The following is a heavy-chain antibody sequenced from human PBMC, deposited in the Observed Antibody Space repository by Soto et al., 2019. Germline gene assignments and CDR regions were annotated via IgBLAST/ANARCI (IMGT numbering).Heavy chain of an antibody. D-gene: IGHD3-3*01. CDR2: IDWDDDK. Sequence: SGPTLVNSTQTLTLTCTFSGFSLSTSGMCVSWIRQPPGKALEWLALIDWDDDKYYSTSLKTRLTISKDTSKNQVVLTMTNMDHVDTATYYCARTVSGVVCPSCYGMDVWGQGTQVTVSS. V-gene: IGHV2-70*12. CDR3: ARTVSGVVCPSCYGMDV. J-gene: IGHJ6*02. CDR1: GFSLSTSGMC.